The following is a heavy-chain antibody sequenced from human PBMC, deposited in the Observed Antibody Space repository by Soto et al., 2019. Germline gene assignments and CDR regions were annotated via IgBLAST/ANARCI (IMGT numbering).Heavy chain of an antibody. J-gene: IGHJ4*02. CDR3: ARMDPYYYDSSDTLYFDY. D-gene: IGHD3-22*01. Sequence: SGPTLVNPTQTLTLTCSLSGFSLSASGMSVSWIRQPPGKALEWLALIDWDNDRYYSTSLRTRLTISKDTSKNQVLLTMTNMDPVDKATYFCARMDPYYYDSSDTLYFDYWGQGTLVTVS. V-gene: IGHV2-70*01. CDR2: IDWDNDR. CDR1: GFSLSASGMS.